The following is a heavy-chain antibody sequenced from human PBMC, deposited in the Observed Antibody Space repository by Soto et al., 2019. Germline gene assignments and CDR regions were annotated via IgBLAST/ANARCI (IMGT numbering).Heavy chain of an antibody. J-gene: IGHJ4*02. V-gene: IGHV1-69*02. D-gene: IGHD6-6*01. CDR2: IIPILGIA. Sequence: QVQLVQSGAEVKKPWSSVKVSCKASGGTFSSYTISWVRQAPGQGLEWMGRIIPILGIANYAQKFQGRVTITADKSTSTAYMELSSLRSEDTAVYYCARSHLKGAARPKPLDYWGQGTLVTVSS. CDR3: ARSHLKGAARPKPLDY. CDR1: GGTFSSYT.